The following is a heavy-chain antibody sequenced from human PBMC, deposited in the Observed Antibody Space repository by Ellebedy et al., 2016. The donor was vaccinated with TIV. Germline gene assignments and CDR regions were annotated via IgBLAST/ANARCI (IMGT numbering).Heavy chain of an antibody. D-gene: IGHD2-15*01. Sequence: MPSETLSLTCTVSGGSISSGDYYWSWIRQPPGKGLEWIGYIYYSGSTYYNPSLKSRVTISVDTSRNQFSLKLSSVTAADTAVYYCARVVWQLPVSYAFDIWGQGTVVTVSS. CDR3: ARVVWQLPVSYAFDI. CDR2: IYYSGST. CDR1: GGSISSGDYY. J-gene: IGHJ3*02. V-gene: IGHV4-30-4*01.